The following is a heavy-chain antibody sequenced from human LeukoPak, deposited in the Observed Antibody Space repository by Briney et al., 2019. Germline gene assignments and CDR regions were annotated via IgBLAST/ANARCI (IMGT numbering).Heavy chain of an antibody. CDR3: AKDRGGYYYGSGSYYIAYYFDY. J-gene: IGHJ4*02. Sequence: GGSLRLSCAASGFTLSSYAMSWVRQAPGKGLEWVSAISGSEGRTYYADSVKGRFTISRDNPKNTLSVQKNTLRARDTDVYYCAKDRGGYYYGSGSYYIAYYFDYWGQGTLVTVSS. D-gene: IGHD3-10*01. CDR2: ISGSEGRT. CDR1: GFTLSSYA. V-gene: IGHV3-23*01.